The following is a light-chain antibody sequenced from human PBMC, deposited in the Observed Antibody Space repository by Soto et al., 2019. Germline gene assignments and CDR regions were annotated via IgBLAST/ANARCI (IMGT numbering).Light chain of an antibody. CDR2: AAS. J-gene: IGKJ4*01. CDR3: QQLNNYPST. Sequence: IHCTQNTTSLSASVGDRVTIPFRASQDISSYLGRYQQKPGKAPKLLIYAASTLQSGVPSRFSGSGSGTDFTLTINSLQPEDFATYFCQQLNNYPSTFGGGTKV. V-gene: IGKV1-9*01. CDR1: QDISSY.